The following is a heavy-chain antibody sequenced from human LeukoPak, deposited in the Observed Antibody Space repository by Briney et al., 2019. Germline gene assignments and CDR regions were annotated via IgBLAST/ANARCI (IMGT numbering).Heavy chain of an antibody. Sequence: GSSMKVSCKASGGTFSSYAISWVRQAPGQGLEWMGGIIPIFGTANYAQKFQGRVTITTDESTSTAYMELSSLRSEDTAVYYCARDRASSSWFDYWGQGTLVTVSS. V-gene: IGHV1-69*05. D-gene: IGHD6-13*01. CDR2: IIPIFGTA. J-gene: IGHJ4*02. CDR1: GGTFSSYA. CDR3: ARDRASSSWFDY.